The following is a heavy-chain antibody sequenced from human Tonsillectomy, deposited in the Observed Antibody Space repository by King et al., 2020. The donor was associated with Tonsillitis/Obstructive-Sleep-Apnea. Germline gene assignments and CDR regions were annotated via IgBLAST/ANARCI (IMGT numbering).Heavy chain of an antibody. CDR3: ARDSAAVAGLDY. D-gene: IGHD6-19*01. V-gene: IGHV4-61*01. Sequence: QLQESGPGLVKPSETLSLTCTVPGGPVSSGSYYWSWIRQPPGKGLEWIGYIYYSGSTNYNPSPKSMVTITVDTSKHQFSLKLSSVTAADTAVYYCARDSAAVAGLDYWGQGTLVTVSS. CDR2: IYYSGST. CDR1: GGPVSSGSYY. J-gene: IGHJ4*02.